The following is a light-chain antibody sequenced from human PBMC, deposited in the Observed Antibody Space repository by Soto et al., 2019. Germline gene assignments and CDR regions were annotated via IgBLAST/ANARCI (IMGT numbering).Light chain of an antibody. CDR3: SSYAGSNNFV. Sequence: QSALTQPPSASGSPGQSVTISCTGTSSDVGGYDYVSWYQQHPRKAPKLMIYEVTKRPSGVPDRFSGSKSGNTASLTVSGLQAEDEADYDCSSYAGSNNFVFGTGTKVTVL. CDR1: SSDVGGYDY. CDR2: EVT. J-gene: IGLJ1*01. V-gene: IGLV2-8*01.